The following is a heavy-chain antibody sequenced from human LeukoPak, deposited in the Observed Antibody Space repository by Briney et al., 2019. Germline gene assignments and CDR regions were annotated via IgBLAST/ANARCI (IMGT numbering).Heavy chain of an antibody. CDR3: ARAPITIIVVAPGWFDP. J-gene: IGHJ5*02. CDR2: INHSGST. Sequence: SETLSLTCAVYGGSFSGYYWSWIRQPPGKGLEWIGEINHSGSTNYNPSLKSRVTISVDTSKNQFSLKLSSVTAADTAVYYCARAPITIIVVAPGWFDPWGQGTLVTVSS. CDR1: GGSFSGYY. V-gene: IGHV4-34*01. D-gene: IGHD3-22*01.